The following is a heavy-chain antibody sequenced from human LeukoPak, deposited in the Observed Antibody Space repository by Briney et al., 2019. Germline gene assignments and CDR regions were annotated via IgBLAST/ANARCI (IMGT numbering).Heavy chain of an antibody. V-gene: IGHV6-1*01. CDR2: TYYRSKWYN. CDR3: AKASAMIVVVSKHFDY. CDR1: GDSVSSNSAA. Sequence: SQTLSLTCAISGDSVSSNSAAWNWIRQSPSRGLEWLGRTYYRSKWYNDYALSVKSRITINPDTSKNQFSLQLNSVTPEDTAVYYCAKASAMIVVVSKHFDYWGQGTLVTVSS. D-gene: IGHD3-22*01. J-gene: IGHJ4*02.